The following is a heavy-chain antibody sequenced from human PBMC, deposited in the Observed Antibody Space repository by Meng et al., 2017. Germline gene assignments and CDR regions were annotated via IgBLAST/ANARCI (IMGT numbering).Heavy chain of an antibody. D-gene: IGHD7-27*01. CDR1: GGSISRSNW. J-gene: IGHJ4*02. V-gene: IGHV4-4*02. Sequence: QVQLQEPGPGRWQPSGTLSLPCAVSGGSISRSNWWSWVRQPPGKGLEWIGEIYHSGSTNYNPSLKSRVTISVDKSKNQFSLKLSSVTAADTAVYYCARIGDWGSTRYFDYWGQGTLVTVSS. CDR3: ARIGDWGSTRYFDY. CDR2: IYHSGST.